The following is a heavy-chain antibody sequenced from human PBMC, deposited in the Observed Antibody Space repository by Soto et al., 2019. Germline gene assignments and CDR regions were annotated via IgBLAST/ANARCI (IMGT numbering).Heavy chain of an antibody. CDR1: GFSLSTSDVG. V-gene: IGHV2-5*02. CDR3: AHTKIGVAAGNRVYLLDP. J-gene: IGHJ5*02. D-gene: IGHD6-13*01. CDR2: IFWDDDK. Sequence: QITLKESGPTLVKPTQTLTLTCTFSGFSLSTSDVGVGWIRQSPGKALEWLAVIFWDDDKRYSPSLKNRLTISKDTSRNQVVLTMTNMDPVDTATYYCAHTKIGVAAGNRVYLLDPWGQGTLVTVSS.